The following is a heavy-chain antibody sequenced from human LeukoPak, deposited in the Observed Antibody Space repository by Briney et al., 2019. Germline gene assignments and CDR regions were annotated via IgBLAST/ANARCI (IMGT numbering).Heavy chain of an antibody. CDR3: ANAMYYDILTGFPHEEDY. CDR2: ISGSGIST. V-gene: IGHV3-23*01. Sequence: GGSLRLSCAASGFTFSNYAMSWVRQAPGKGLEWVSAISGSGISTYYAESLKARFTISRDNSKNTLYLQMNSLRAEDTALYYCANAMYYDILTGFPHEEDYWGQGTQVTVSS. D-gene: IGHD3-9*01. CDR1: GFTFSNYA. J-gene: IGHJ4*02.